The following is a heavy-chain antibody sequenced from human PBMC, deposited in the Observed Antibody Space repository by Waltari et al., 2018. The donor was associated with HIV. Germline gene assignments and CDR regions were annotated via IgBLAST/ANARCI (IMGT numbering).Heavy chain of an antibody. D-gene: IGHD6-19*01. V-gene: IGHV3-21*01. CDR3: ARDLSAASVAGSSGY. Sequence: EVQLVESGGGLVKPGGSLGLSCAASGFTFSSNLMHWVRQAPGKGLEYISSISSGSGYIYYADSVKGRFTISRDNAKNSLYLQMNSLRAADTAVYYCARDLSAASVAGSSGYWGQGTLVTVSS. CDR1: GFTFSSNL. CDR2: ISSGSGYI. J-gene: IGHJ4*02.